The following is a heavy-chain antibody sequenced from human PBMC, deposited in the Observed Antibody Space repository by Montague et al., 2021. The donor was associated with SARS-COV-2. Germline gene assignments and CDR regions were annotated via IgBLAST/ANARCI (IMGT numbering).Heavy chain of an antibody. D-gene: IGHD6-13*01. Sequence: SETLSLTCTVSGGSISSSSYYWGWIRQPPGKGLEWIGSIYYSGSTYYNPPLKSRVTISVDTSKNQFSLKLSSVTAADTAVYYCARVGRQQLVRLSGIDVWGRGTTVTVSS. CDR1: GGSISSSSYY. J-gene: IGHJ6*02. CDR2: IYYSGST. V-gene: IGHV4-39*07. CDR3: ARVGRQQLVRLSGIDV.